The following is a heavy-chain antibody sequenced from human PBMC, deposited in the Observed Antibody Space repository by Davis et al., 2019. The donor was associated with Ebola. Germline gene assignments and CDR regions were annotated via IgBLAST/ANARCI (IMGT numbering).Heavy chain of an antibody. CDR3: ARDSDYGYYHGMDV. J-gene: IGHJ6*02. CDR2: IWYDESNS. V-gene: IGHV3-33*08. CDR1: GFTFSSYA. D-gene: IGHD4-17*01. Sequence: GESLKISCAASGFTFSSYAMSWVRQAPGKGLEWVATIWYDESNSYYADSVKGRFTISRDDSKNTLYLQMNSLRAEDTAVYYCARDSDYGYYHGMDVWGQGTTVTVSS.